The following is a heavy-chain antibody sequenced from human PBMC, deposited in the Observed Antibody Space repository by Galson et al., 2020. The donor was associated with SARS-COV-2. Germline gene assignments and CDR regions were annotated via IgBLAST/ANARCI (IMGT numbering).Heavy chain of an antibody. V-gene: IGHV3-33*01. Sequence: GESLKISCAASGFTFSSHAMHWVRQAPGKGLEWVAQIFFDGSEKYYGDSVRVRFTISRDSSKNTVYLEMNNLRVDDTAVYYCARDGQSSRGWAFDYWGQGTLVTVSS. CDR2: IFFDGSEK. D-gene: IGHD6-19*01. CDR3: ARDGQSSRGWAFDY. J-gene: IGHJ4*02. CDR1: GFTFSSHA.